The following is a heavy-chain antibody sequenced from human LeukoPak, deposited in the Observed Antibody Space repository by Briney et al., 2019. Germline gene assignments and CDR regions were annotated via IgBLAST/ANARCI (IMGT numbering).Heavy chain of an antibody. CDR1: GGSIGSYY. J-gene: IGHJ4*02. V-gene: IGHV4-59*01. Sequence: SETLSLTCTVSGGSIGSYYWSWIRQPPGKGLEWIGYIYYSGSTNYNPSLKSRVTISVDTSKNQFSLKLSSVTAADTAVYYCAREAPWYFDYWGQGTLVTVSS. CDR3: AREAPWYFDY. CDR2: IYYSGST.